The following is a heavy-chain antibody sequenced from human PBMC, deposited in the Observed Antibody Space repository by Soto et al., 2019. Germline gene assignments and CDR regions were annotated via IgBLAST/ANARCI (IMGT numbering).Heavy chain of an antibody. J-gene: IGHJ6*02. V-gene: IGHV3-74*01. CDR3: ARDRSYSLDV. CDR2: INSDGSST. Sequence: GGSLRLSCAASGSTFSNDWMHWVRQAPGKGLVWVSHINSDGSSTNYADFVKGRFTIARDNAKNTVYLQMNSLRAEDTAVYYCARDRSYSLDVWGQGTTVTVSS. CDR1: GSTFSNDW.